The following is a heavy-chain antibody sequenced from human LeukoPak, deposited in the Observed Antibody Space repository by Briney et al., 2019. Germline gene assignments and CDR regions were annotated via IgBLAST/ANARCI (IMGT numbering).Heavy chain of an antibody. CDR3: TRGPIQLWIHNGMDV. CDR2: IRRKAYRGTT. J-gene: IGHJ6*02. Sequence: GGGLRLSCVASLFTLGDHAISWVRPAPGRGRGSVGLIRRKAYRGTTEYAPSVQGRFSISRDDSKSIVYLEMYSLQTEDTAVYYCTRGPIQLWIHNGMDVWGLGTTVTVSS. V-gene: IGHV3-49*04. CDR1: LFTLGDHA. D-gene: IGHD5-24*01.